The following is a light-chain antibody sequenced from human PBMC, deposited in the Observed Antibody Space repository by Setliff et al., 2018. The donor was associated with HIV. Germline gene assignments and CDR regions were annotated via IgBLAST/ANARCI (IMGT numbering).Light chain of an antibody. CDR2: DVS. J-gene: IGLJ1*01. CDR3: CSYAGSYTYV. V-gene: IGLV2-11*01. Sequence: XSALAQPRSVSGSPGQSVTISCTGTSSDVGGYNYVSWYQQHPGKAPKLMIYDVSKRPSGVPDRFSGSKSGNTASLTISGLQAEDEADYYCCSYAGSYTYVFGTGTKVTVL. CDR1: SSDVGGYNY.